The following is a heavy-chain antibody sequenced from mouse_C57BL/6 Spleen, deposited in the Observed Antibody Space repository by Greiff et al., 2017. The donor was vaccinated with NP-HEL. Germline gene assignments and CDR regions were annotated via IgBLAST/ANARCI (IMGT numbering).Heavy chain of an antibody. CDR1: GYTFTSYW. Sequence: QVQLQQPGTELVKPGASVKLSCKASGYTFTSYWMHWVKQRPGQGLEWIGNINPSNGGTNYNEKFKSKATLTVDKSSSTAYMQLSSLTSEDSAVYDCARGGYGSSNWYFDVWGTGTTVTVSS. CDR3: ARGGYGSSNWYFDV. D-gene: IGHD1-1*01. V-gene: IGHV1-53*01. CDR2: INPSNGGT. J-gene: IGHJ1*03.